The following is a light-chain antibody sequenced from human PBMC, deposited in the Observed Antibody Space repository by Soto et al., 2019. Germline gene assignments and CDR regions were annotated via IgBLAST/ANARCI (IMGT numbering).Light chain of an antibody. V-gene: IGKV3-15*01. CDR3: QQYKRWPPWT. CDR2: GAS. J-gene: IGKJ1*01. Sequence: EVVMTQSPATLSVSPGERATLSCRASQSVSSSLAWYQQKPGQAPRLLIYGASTRATGIPVRFSGSGSGTDFTLTISSLQSEDFAVYYCQQYKRWPPWTLGSGTRVDIK. CDR1: QSVSSS.